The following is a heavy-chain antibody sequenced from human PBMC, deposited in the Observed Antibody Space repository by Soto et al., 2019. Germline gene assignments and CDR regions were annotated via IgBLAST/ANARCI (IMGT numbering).Heavy chain of an antibody. V-gene: IGHV1-69*01. CDR1: GGTFSSYA. CDR3: ARGGRIVLMVYSDYYYGMDV. CDR2: IIPIFGTA. Sequence: QVQLVQSGAEVKKPGSSVKVSCKASGGTFSSYAISWVRQAPGQGLEWMGGIIPIFGTANYAQKFQGRVTITADESTSTAYRELSSLRSEDTAVYYCARGGRIVLMVYSDYYYGMDVWGQGTTVTVSS. D-gene: IGHD2-8*01. J-gene: IGHJ6*02.